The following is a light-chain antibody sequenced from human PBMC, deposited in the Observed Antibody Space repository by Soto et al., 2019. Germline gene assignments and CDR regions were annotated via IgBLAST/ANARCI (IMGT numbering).Light chain of an antibody. CDR2: DAS. CDR1: QSVSRY. CDR3: QQRSNWPPGYT. J-gene: IGKJ2*01. Sequence: EIVLTQSPATLSLSPGERATLSCRASQSVSRYLAWYQQKPGQAPRLLIYDASSRAIGIPARFSGSGSGTDFTLTIRSLEPEDFAVYYCQQRSNWPPGYTFGQGTKLEIK. V-gene: IGKV3-11*01.